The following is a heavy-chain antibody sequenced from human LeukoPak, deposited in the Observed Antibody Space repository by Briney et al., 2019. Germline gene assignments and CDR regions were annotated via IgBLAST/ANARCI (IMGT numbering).Heavy chain of an antibody. D-gene: IGHD2-2*01. CDR3: AKSFRSTSLDY. CDR2: ISGSGDST. CDR1: GFTVSSNY. V-gene: IGHV3-23*01. Sequence: GGSPRLSCAASGFTVSSNYMTWVRQAPGKGLEWVSAISGSGDSTYYADSVKGRFTISRDNSRNTLYLQMNSLRAGDTAVYYCAKSFRSTSLDYWGQGTLVTVSS. J-gene: IGHJ4*02.